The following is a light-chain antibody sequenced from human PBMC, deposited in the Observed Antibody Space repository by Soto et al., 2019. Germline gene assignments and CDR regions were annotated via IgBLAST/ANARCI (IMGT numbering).Light chain of an antibody. CDR2: GAS. Sequence: EIVMTQSPATLSVSPGERATLSCRASQSVSSNLAWYQQKPGHAPRLLIYGASTRATGIPARFSGSGSGTEFTLTISSLQSEDFAVYYCQQYNNWPPRFGQGTKVEIK. J-gene: IGKJ1*01. V-gene: IGKV3-15*01. CDR1: QSVSSN. CDR3: QQYNNWPPR.